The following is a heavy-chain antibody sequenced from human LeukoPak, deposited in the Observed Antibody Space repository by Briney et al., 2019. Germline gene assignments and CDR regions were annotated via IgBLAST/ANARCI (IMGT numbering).Heavy chain of an antibody. J-gene: IGHJ3*02. Sequence: SETLSLTCTVSGGSISSYYWSWIRQPPGKGLEWIGYIYYSGSTNYNPSLKSRVTISVDTSKNQFSLKLSSVTAADTAVYYCARDMGYYYGSGSYSDAFDIWGQGTMVTVSS. CDR1: GGSISSYY. V-gene: IGHV4-59*01. CDR2: IYYSGST. D-gene: IGHD3-10*01. CDR3: ARDMGYYYGSGSYSDAFDI.